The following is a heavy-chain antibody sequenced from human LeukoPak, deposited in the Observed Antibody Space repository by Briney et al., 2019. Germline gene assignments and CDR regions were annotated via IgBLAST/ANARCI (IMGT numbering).Heavy chain of an antibody. D-gene: IGHD5-18*01. Sequence: QSGGSLRLSCVASGFTFSNYAMSWVRQAPGKGLEWVSGIVNSGGSTYYADSVKGRLTISRDNSKKTMYLQMSSLRGDDTAVYYCAKDRAGYSYGMFDSWGQGTLVTVSS. CDR3: AKDRAGYSYGMFDS. V-gene: IGHV3-23*01. J-gene: IGHJ4*02. CDR1: GFTFSNYA. CDR2: IVNSGGST.